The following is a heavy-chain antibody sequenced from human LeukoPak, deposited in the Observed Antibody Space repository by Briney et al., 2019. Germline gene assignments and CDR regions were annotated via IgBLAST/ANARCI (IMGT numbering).Heavy chain of an antibody. CDR2: IYYSGST. V-gene: IGHV4-59*01. Sequence: ASETLSLTCTVSGGSISSYYWSWIRQPPGKGLEWIGYIYYSGSTNYNPSLKSRVTISVDTSKNQFSLKLSSVTAADTAVYYCARDSSSSLYNWFDPWGQGTLVTVSS. CDR3: ARDSSSSLYNWFDP. J-gene: IGHJ5*02. CDR1: GGSISSYY. D-gene: IGHD6-6*01.